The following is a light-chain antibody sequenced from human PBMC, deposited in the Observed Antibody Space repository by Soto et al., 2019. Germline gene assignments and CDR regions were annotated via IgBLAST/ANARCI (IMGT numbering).Light chain of an antibody. CDR1: QSLLHSNGYTY. Sequence: DIVMTQSPLSLPVTPGEPASISCRSSQSLLHSNGYTYLDWYLQKPGQSPQLLIYLGSNRASGVPDRFSGSGSGTDFTLKISRVEAEDVGVYYCMQALQTPFTFGPGTKLDIK. J-gene: IGKJ3*01. V-gene: IGKV2-28*01. CDR3: MQALQTPFT. CDR2: LGS.